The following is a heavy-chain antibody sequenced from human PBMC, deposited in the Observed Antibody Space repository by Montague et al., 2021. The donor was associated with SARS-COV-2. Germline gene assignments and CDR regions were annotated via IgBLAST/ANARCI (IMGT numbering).Heavy chain of an antibody. CDR2: IYYSGST. CDR1: GGSISSSSYY. J-gene: IGHJ6*02. CDR3: ARLGRQQLVRLSGMDV. D-gene: IGHD6-13*01. V-gene: IGHV4-39*07. Sequence: SETLSLTCTVSGGSISSSSYYWGWNRQPPGKGLEWIGSIYYSGSTYYNPSLKSRVTISVDATKNQFSLKLSSVTAADTAVYYCARLGRQQLVRLSGMDVWGQGTTVTVSS.